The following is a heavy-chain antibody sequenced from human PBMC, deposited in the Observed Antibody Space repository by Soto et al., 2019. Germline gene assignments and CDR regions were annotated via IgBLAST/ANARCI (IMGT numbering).Heavy chain of an antibody. J-gene: IGHJ6*02. CDR2: IYYSGST. D-gene: IGHD3-22*01. V-gene: IGHV4-31*03. CDR3: ARDLYYYVSSGYSEPNYYYYGMDV. Sequence: PSETLSLTCTVSGGSISSGGYYWSWIRQHPGKGLEWIGYIYYSGSTYYNPSLKSRVTISVDTSKNQFSLKLSSVTAADTAVYYCARDLYYYVSSGYSEPNYYYYGMDVWGQGTTVTVSS. CDR1: GGSISSGGYY.